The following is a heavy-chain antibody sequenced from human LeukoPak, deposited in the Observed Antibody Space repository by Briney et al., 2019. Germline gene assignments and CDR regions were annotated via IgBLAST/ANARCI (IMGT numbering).Heavy chain of an antibody. V-gene: IGHV3-23*01. J-gene: IGHJ4*02. Sequence: PGGSLRLSCAASGFTFSDFAMIWVRQSPGKKGLEWVSSIFQGGGEIHYADSVRGRFTISRDNSKSTLFLQMNSLRAEDTAIYYCARDSRHLSSTRGGLKESRGAFFDYWGQGTLVTVSS. CDR2: IFQGGGEI. CDR3: ARDSRHLSSTRGGLKESRGAFFDY. D-gene: IGHD6-13*01. CDR1: GFTFSDFA.